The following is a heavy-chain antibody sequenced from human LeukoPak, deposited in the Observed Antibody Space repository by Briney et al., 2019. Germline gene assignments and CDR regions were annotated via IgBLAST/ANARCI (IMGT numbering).Heavy chain of an antibody. CDR3: ARPWGDSSGYYYVRDY. V-gene: IGHV1-2*02. D-gene: IGHD3-22*01. J-gene: IGHJ4*02. CDR1: GYTFTGYY. CDR2: INPNSGGT. Sequence: ASVKVSFKASGYTFTGYYMHWVRQAPGQGLEWMGWINPNSGGTNYAQKFQGRVTMTRDTSISTAYMELSRLRSDDTAVYYCARPWGDSSGYYYVRDYWGQGTLVTVSS.